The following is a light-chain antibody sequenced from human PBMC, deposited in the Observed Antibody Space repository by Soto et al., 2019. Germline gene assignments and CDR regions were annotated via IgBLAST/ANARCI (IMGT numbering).Light chain of an antibody. V-gene: IGLV2-14*02. CDR2: DVT. CDR3: SSYTSSSSYV. CDR1: SSDIGRYNL. Sequence: QSVLAQPASVSGSPGQSITISCTGTSSDIGRYNLVSWYQQYPGKAPKLVIYDVTKRPSGVSDRFSASKSGNTASLTISGLQAEDEADYYCSSYTSSSSYVFGTGTKVTVL. J-gene: IGLJ1*01.